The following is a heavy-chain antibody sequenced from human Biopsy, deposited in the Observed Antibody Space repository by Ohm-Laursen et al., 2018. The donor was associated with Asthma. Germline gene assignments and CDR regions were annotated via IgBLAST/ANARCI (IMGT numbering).Heavy chain of an antibody. J-gene: IGHJ6*02. CDR3: ARDMGAGPNQPPSGSGSSHLYGMDV. Sequence: LSLTCAASGFTFDDYAMSWVRQAPGKGLEWVSGINWNGGSTGYADSVKGRFTISRDNAKNSLYLQVNSLGPEDTAVYYCARDMGAGPNQPPSGSGSSHLYGMDVWGQGTTVTVSS. D-gene: IGHD3-10*01. V-gene: IGHV3-20*04. CDR1: GFTFDDYA. CDR2: INWNGGST.